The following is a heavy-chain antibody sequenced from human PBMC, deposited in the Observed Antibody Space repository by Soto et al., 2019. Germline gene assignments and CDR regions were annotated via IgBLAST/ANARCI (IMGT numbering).Heavy chain of an antibody. V-gene: IGHV2-5*02. J-gene: IGHJ4*02. CDR3: AHIVVAGLGYYFDY. CDR1: GFSLSSTRMA. D-gene: IGHD6-19*01. Sequence: QITLKESGPTLVKPTQTLTLTCTFSGFSLSSTRMAVGWIRQPPVKALEWLALIYWDDDKRYSAFLKGRLTIVKATSKHQVVLTMSTLDPVDTARYYCAHIVVAGLGYYFDYWGQGTLVTVSS. CDR2: IYWDDDK.